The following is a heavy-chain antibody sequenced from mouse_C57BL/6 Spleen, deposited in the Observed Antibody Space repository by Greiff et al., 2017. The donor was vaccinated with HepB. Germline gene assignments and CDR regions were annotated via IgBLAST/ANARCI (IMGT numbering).Heavy chain of an antibody. V-gene: IGHV5-16*01. Sequence: EVQVVESEGGLVQPGSSMKLSCTASGFTFSDYYMAWVRQVPEKGLEWVANINYDGSSTYYLDSLKSRFIISRDNAKNILYLQMSSLKSEDTATYYCARFRRGYAMDYWGQGTSVTVSS. CDR2: INYDGSST. CDR3: ARFRRGYAMDY. CDR1: GFTFSDYY. J-gene: IGHJ4*01.